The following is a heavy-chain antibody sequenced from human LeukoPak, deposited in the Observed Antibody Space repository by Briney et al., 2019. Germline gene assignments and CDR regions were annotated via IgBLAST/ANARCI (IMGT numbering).Heavy chain of an antibody. CDR3: ARRLTASGKHYFDY. Sequence: PGGSLRLSCAASGFTFSTYNMNWVRQAPGKGLGWVSYISSSSGTIYYADSVQGRFTISRDNAKNSLYLQMNSLRAEDTAVYYCARRLTASGKHYFDYWGQGTLVTVSS. D-gene: IGHD6-13*01. CDR1: GFTFSTYN. J-gene: IGHJ4*02. V-gene: IGHV3-48*01. CDR2: ISSSSGTI.